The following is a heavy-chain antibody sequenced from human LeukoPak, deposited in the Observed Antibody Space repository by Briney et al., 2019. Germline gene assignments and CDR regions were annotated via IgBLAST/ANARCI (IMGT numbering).Heavy chain of an antibody. Sequence: SETLSLTCTVSGGPISSYYWSWIRQPPGKGLEWSGYIYYSGSTNYNPSLKSRVTKSVDTSKNQISLKLSSVTAADTAVYYCARDSGSSGWYYFGYWGQGTLVTVSS. V-gene: IGHV4-59*01. CDR3: ARDSGSSGWYYFGY. CDR2: IYYSGST. D-gene: IGHD6-19*01. J-gene: IGHJ4*02. CDR1: GGPISSYY.